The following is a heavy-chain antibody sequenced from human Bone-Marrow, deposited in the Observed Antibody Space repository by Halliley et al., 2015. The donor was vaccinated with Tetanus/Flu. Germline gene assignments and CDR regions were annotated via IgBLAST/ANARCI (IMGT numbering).Heavy chain of an antibody. J-gene: IGHJ4*02. D-gene: IGHD6-13*01. Sequence: TLSLTCAVSGYSISIGYFWGWIRRPPGQGLEWIGSIDHSGGAHYNPSLKSRVTISVDTSKNQFSLKLSSVTAADTAVYYCARGISGDGTLDYWGQGTPVTVSS. CDR1: GYSISIGYF. CDR3: ARGISGDGTLDY. V-gene: IGHV4-38-2*01. CDR2: IDHSGGA.